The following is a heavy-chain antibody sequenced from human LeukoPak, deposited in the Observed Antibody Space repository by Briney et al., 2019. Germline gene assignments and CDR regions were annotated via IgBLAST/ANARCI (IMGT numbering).Heavy chain of an antibody. CDR1: RYSFTNYW. J-gene: IGHJ4*02. V-gene: IGHV5-51*01. CDR3: AKGQGYGDHYPIDY. CDR2: IYPSDSDT. Sequence: GESLKISCYASRYSFTNYWVAWVRQMPGKGLEWMGIIYPSDSDTRYSPSFQGQVTISADKSISTAYLQWSSLKASDTAIYYCAKGQGYGDHYPIDYWGQGTLVTVSS. D-gene: IGHD4-17*01.